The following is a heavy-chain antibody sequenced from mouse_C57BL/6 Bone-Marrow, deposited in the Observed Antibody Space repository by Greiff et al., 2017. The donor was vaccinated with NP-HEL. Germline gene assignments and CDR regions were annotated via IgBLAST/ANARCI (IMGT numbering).Heavy chain of an antibody. D-gene: IGHD1-1*01. CDR1: GYTFTSYG. V-gene: IGHV1-81*01. CDR2: IYPRSGNT. Sequence: VMLVESGAELARPGASVKLSCKASGYTFTSYGISWVKQRTGQGLEWIGEIYPRSGNTYYNEKFKGKATLTADKSSSTASMELRSLTSEDSAVYFCARSHYYGSSLAWFAYWGQGTLVTVSA. J-gene: IGHJ3*01. CDR3: ARSHYYGSSLAWFAY.